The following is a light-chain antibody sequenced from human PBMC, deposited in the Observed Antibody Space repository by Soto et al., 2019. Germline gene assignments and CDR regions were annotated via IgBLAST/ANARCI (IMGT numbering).Light chain of an antibody. CDR2: DAS. CDR1: QSVSSY. V-gene: IGKV3-11*01. Sequence: EIVMTQSPATLSVSPGERATLSCLAIQSVSSYLAWYQQKPGQAPRLLIYDASNRATGIPARFSGSGSGTDFTLTISSLEPEDFAVYYCQQRSNWPPKITFGQGTRLEIK. CDR3: QQRSNWPPKIT. J-gene: IGKJ5*01.